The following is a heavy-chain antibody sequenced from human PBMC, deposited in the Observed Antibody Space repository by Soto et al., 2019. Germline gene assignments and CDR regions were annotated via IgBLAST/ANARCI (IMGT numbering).Heavy chain of an antibody. CDR3: ARGSVAGTFDY. CDR2: INAGNGNT. J-gene: IGHJ4*02. Sequence: ASVKVSCKASGYTFTSYAMHRVRQAPGQRLEWMGWINAGNGNTKYSQKFQGRVTITRDTSASTAYMELSSLRSEDTAVYYCARGSVAGTFDYWGQRTLVTVSS. V-gene: IGHV1-3*01. D-gene: IGHD6-19*01. CDR1: GYTFTSYA.